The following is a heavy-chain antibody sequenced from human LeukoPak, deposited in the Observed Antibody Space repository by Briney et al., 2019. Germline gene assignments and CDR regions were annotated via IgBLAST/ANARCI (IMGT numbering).Heavy chain of an antibody. V-gene: IGHV3-33*01. CDR1: GFTLSSYG. Sequence: GGSLRLSCVASGFTLSSYGMHWVRQAPGKGLEWVAVVWYDGTNKYSADSVKGRLTTSRDNSKNTLYLQMNSLRVEDTAVYCCARGVRGYDYLDYWGLGTLVTVSS. CDR3: ARGVRGYDYLDY. CDR2: VWYDGTNK. D-gene: IGHD3-10*02. J-gene: IGHJ4*02.